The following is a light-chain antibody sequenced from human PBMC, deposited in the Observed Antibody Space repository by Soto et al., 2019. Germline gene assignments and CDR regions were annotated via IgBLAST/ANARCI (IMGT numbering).Light chain of an antibody. CDR2: GAS. CDR3: QQYGSSPST. J-gene: IGKJ2*01. V-gene: IGKV3-20*01. Sequence: EIVLTQSPGTLSLSPGERATLSCRASQSLSNNYLAWFQQKPGQAPRLLIYGASSRATGIPDRFSGSGSGTDFTLTSSRLEPADFAVYFCQQYGSSPSTFGQGTKVEIK. CDR1: QSLSNNY.